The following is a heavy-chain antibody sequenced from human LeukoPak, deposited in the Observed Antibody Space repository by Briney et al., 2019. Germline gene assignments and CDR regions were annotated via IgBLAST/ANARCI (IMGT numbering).Heavy chain of an antibody. CDR1: GGSISSYY. CDR3: ARPYGYYYDSSGRPGAFDI. Sequence: SETLSLTCTVSGGSISSYYWSWIRQPPGKGLEWIGYIYYSGSTNYNPSLKSRVTISVDTSKNQFSLKLSSVTAADTAVYYCARPYGYYYDSSGRPGAFDIWGQGTMVTVSS. D-gene: IGHD3-22*01. V-gene: IGHV4-59*01. J-gene: IGHJ3*02. CDR2: IYYSGST.